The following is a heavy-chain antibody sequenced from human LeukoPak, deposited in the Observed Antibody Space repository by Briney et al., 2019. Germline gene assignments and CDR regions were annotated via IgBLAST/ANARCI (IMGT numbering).Heavy chain of an antibody. V-gene: IGHV1-2*02. CDR3: ARDRDAVAVAGYYGMDV. CDR1: GYTFTGYY. Sequence: ASVKVSCKASGYTFTGYYMHWVRQAPGQGLEWMGWINPNSGGTNYAQKFQGRVTMTRDTSISTAYMELSRLRSDDTAVYYCARDRDAVAVAGYYGMDVWGQGTTVTVSS. CDR2: INPNSGGT. D-gene: IGHD6-19*01. J-gene: IGHJ6*02.